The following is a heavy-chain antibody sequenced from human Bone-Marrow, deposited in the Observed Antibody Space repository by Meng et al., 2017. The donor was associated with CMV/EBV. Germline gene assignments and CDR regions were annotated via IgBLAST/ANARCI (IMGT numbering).Heavy chain of an antibody. CDR2: IIPIFGTA. D-gene: IGHD2-2*01. V-gene: IGHV1-69*05. CDR3: AKSPQSRFIVVVPADKQQLREISVSKQGY. CDR1: GGTFSSYA. Sequence: SVKVSCKASGGTFSSYAISWVRQAPGQGLEWMGGIIPIFGTANYAQKFQGRVTITTDESTSTAHMELSSLRSEDTAVYYCAKSPQSRFIVVVPADKQQLREISVSKQGYWGQGTLVTVSS. J-gene: IGHJ4*02.